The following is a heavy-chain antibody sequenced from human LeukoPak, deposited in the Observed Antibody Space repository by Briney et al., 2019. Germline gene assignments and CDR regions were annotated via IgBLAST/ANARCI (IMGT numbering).Heavy chain of an antibody. V-gene: IGHV4-59*08. J-gene: IGHJ4*02. CDR3: AGLRVRGSGSYLPFDY. Sequence: SETLSLACTVSGGSISSYYWSWIRQPPGKGLEWIGFIYYSGSTNYNPSLKSRVTISVDTSKSHFSLKLSSVTAADTAVYYCAGLRVRGSGSYLPFDYWGQGTLVTVSS. CDR2: IYYSGST. D-gene: IGHD3-10*01. CDR1: GGSISSYY.